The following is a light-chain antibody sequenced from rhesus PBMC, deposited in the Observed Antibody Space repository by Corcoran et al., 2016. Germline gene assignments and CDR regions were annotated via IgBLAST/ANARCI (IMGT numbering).Light chain of an antibody. V-gene: IGKV1-69*01. J-gene: IGKJ4*01. CDR2: RAT. CDR1: QGISNW. Sequence: DIQMTQSPSSLSASVGVRVTITCRASQGISNWLAWYQHKPGKAPKLLIYRATILETGVPSRFSGSGSGTDFTLTISSLQPKGIATYYCQQHDNFPLTFGGGTKVEIK. CDR3: QQHDNFPLT.